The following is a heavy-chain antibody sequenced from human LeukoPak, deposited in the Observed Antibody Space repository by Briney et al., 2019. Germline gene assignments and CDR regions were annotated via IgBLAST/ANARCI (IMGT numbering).Heavy chain of an antibody. V-gene: IGHV3-53*01. J-gene: IGHJ4*01. Sequence: GGSLRLSCAASGFTVSTNYMSWVRQAPGKGLEWVSVIYSGGSTYYADSVKGRFTISRDNSKNTLYLQMNSLRAEGTAVYYCARGSGGSYYMNYWGHGTLVTVSS. CDR3: ARGSGGSYYMNY. CDR2: IYSGGST. D-gene: IGHD1-26*01. CDR1: GFTVSTNY.